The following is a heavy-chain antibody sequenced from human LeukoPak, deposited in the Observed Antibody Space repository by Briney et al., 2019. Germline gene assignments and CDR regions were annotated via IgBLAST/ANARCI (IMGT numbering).Heavy chain of an antibody. Sequence: GGSLRLSCAASGFSFSTYSMNWVRQAPGKGLEWVSSISGSSTYIYYADSVKGRFTISRDNAKNTLYLQMNSLRAEDTAVYHCARRPESGTASAYNFYGMDVWGQGTTVTVSS. CDR1: GFSFSTYS. CDR3: ARRPESGTASAYNFYGMDV. J-gene: IGHJ6*02. D-gene: IGHD1-7*01. V-gene: IGHV3-21*01. CDR2: ISGSSTYI.